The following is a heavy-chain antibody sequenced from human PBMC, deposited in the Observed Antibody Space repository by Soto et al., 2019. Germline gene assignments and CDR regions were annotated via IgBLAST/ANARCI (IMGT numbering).Heavy chain of an antibody. D-gene: IGHD2-2*02. CDR2: IYPDDSDT. Sequence: PGESLKISCKGSGDSFTKNWVGWVRQRPGKGLDYMGIIYPDDSDTRYSPSLEGQVRISADKSTSTAFLQWRSLRASDTAIYYCASIRTQGHLAFWGQGTPVTVSS. V-gene: IGHV5-51*01. CDR1: GDSFTKNW. J-gene: IGHJ4*02. CDR3: ASIRTQGHLAF.